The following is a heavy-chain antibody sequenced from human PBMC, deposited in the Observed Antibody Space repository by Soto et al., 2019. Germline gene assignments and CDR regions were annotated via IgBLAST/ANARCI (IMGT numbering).Heavy chain of an antibody. J-gene: IGHJ4*02. CDR3: ARRWNYYLDL. V-gene: IGHV3-33*05. Sequence: QMQLVESGGGVVQPGRSLRLSCVASGFPFREFGMHWVRQAPGKGLEWVALISYDGSDYADSVKGRFTISRDDSRDTHFLHMDNLRPDDTGVYYCARRWNYYLDLWGQGTLVAVSS. CDR1: GFPFREFG. D-gene: IGHD1-1*01. CDR2: ISYDGSD.